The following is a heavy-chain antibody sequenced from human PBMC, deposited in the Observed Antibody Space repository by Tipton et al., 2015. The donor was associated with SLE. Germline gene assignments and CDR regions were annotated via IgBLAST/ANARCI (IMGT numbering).Heavy chain of an antibody. CDR1: GFTFSSYA. Sequence: SGFTFSSYAMSWVRQAPGKGLEWVSAISGSGGSTYYADSVKGRFTISRDNSKNTLYLQMNSLRAEDTAVYYCAKDHEQLQTGWFDPWGQGTLVTVSS. V-gene: IGHV3-23*01. CDR3: AKDHEQLQTGWFDP. J-gene: IGHJ5*02. D-gene: IGHD6-6*01. CDR2: ISGSGGST.